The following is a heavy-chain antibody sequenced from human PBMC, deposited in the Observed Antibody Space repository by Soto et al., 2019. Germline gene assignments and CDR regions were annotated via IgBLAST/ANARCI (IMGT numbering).Heavy chain of an antibody. D-gene: IGHD3-10*01. V-gene: IGHV4-4*02. J-gene: IGHJ4*02. CDR1: GGSISNGQW. CDR3: ARDRGSHPGD. Sequence: QVQLRESGPGLVRPSGTLSLTCAVSGGSISNGQWWSWVRQAPGKGLEWIGEIYHSGSTNYNPSLKSRVTMSVVPSKNLFSLTLNSVTAADTAFYYCARDRGSHPGDWGQGTLVSVSS. CDR2: IYHSGST.